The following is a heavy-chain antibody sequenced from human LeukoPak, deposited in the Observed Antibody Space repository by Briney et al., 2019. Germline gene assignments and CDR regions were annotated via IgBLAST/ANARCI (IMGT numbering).Heavy chain of an antibody. CDR3: ARAPRNFDAFDI. CDR2: ISYDGSNK. Sequence: GGSLRLSCAASGFTFSSYAMHWVRQAPGKGLEWVAVISYDGSNKYYADSVKGRFTISRDNSKNTLYLQMNSLRAEDTAVYYCARAPRNFDAFDIWGQGTMVTVSS. V-gene: IGHV3-30-3*01. CDR1: GFTFSSYA. J-gene: IGHJ3*02.